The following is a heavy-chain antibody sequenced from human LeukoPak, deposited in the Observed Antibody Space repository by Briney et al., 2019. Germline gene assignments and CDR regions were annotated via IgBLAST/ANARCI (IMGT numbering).Heavy chain of an antibody. Sequence: PGGSLRLSCAASGFTFSSYAMHWVRQAPGKGLEWVAVISYDGSNKYYADSVKGRFTISRDNSKNTLYLQMNSLRAEDTAVYYCARERVVEVVAVPAEFWFDPWGQGTLVTVSA. D-gene: IGHD2-2*01. CDR2: ISYDGSNK. J-gene: IGHJ5*02. CDR1: GFTFSSYA. CDR3: ARERVVEVVAVPAEFWFDP. V-gene: IGHV3-30-3*01.